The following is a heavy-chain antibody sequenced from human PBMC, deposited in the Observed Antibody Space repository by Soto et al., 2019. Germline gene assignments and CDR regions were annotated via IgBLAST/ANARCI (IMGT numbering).Heavy chain of an antibody. Sequence: EVQLVESGGGLVQPGGSLRLSCAASGLIFSDYHMDWVRQAPGKGLEWVGRIRRKANSYTTEYAASVKGRFTISRDDSKYTLYLQMNSRKSEDTAVYYCAMLGGWSGGSSGMDVWGQGTTVTVSS. CDR3: AMLGGWSGGSSGMDV. J-gene: IGHJ6*02. V-gene: IGHV3-72*01. CDR1: GLIFSDYH. D-gene: IGHD6-19*01. CDR2: IRRKANSYTT.